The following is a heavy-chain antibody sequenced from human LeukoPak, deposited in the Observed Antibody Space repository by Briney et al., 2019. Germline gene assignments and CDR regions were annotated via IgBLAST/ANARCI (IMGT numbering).Heavy chain of an antibody. CDR3: AKWGDYDVLTGYYDPDY. CDR1: GFTFSNYA. CDR2: ITGSGGGT. D-gene: IGHD3-9*01. J-gene: IGHJ4*02. Sequence: GASLRLSCAASGFTFSNYAMSWVRQAPGKGLEWVSAITGSGGGTYYADSVKGRFTTSRDNSKNTLYLQMNSLRAEDTAVYYCAKWGDYDVLTGYYDPDYWGQGTLVTVSS. V-gene: IGHV3-23*01.